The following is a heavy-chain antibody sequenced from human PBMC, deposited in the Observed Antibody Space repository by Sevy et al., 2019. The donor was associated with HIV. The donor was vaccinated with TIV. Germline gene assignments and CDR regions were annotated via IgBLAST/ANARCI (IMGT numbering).Heavy chain of an antibody. CDR1: GFTFSDYY. CDR3: ARSRAYCSSTSCYIRDYYYGMDV. Sequence: GGSLRLSCAASGFTFSDYYMSWIRQAPGKGLEWVSYISSSGSTIYYADSVKGRFTISRDNAKNSLYLQMNSLRAEDTAVYYCARSRAYCSSTSCYIRDYYYGMDVWGQGTTVTVSS. CDR2: ISSSGSTI. D-gene: IGHD2-2*02. J-gene: IGHJ6*02. V-gene: IGHV3-11*01.